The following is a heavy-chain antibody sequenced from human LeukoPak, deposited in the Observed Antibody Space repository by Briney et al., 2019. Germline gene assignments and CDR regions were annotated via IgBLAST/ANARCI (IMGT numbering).Heavy chain of an antibody. Sequence: GGSLRLSCAASGFMFSGYSMNWVRQAPGKGLEWVSWISSSGDSTYYADSVKGRFTISRDNAKNSLSLQMDRLRCEDTAGYVCARPRQGYYSDYWGQGTLVTVSS. J-gene: IGHJ4*02. CDR1: GFMFSGYS. CDR2: ISSSGDST. CDR3: ARPRQGYYSDY. D-gene: IGHD2-15*01. V-gene: IGHV3-21*01.